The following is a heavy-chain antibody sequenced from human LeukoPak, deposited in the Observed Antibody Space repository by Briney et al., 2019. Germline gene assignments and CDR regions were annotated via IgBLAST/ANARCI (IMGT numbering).Heavy chain of an antibody. CDR2: ISYDGSNK. CDR1: GFTFSSYG. V-gene: IGHV3-30*18. Sequence: PGGSLRLSCAASGFTFSSYGMQWVRQAPGKGLEWVAVISYDGSNKYYADSVKGRFTISRDNSKNTLDLLMNSLRTEDTAVYYCAKDYKWGYGHYFDYWGQGTLVTVSS. D-gene: IGHD5-18*01. J-gene: IGHJ4*02. CDR3: AKDYKWGYGHYFDY.